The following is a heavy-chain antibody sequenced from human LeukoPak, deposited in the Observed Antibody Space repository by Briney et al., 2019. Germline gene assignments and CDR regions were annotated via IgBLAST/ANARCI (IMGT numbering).Heavy chain of an antibody. V-gene: IGHV3-7*03. CDR2: IKEDGSEQ. J-gene: IGHJ4*02. D-gene: IGHD4-23*01. CDR1: VFTFSNYW. CDR3: ARDKTISDIGGSKFDR. Sequence: GGSLRLSCAASVFTFSNYWMSWVRQAPWKGLEWVAQIKEDGSEQYYVDSVKGRFTISRDNAKNSLFLQLDSLGAEDTALYYCARDKTISDIGGSKFDRWGQGTLVTVSS.